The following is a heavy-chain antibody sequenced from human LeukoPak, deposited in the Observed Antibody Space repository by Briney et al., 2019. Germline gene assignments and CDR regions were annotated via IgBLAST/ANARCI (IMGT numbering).Heavy chain of an antibody. CDR1: GFTFSSYA. Sequence: GGSLRLSCAASGFTFSSYAMHWVRQAPGKGLEWVAVISYDGSNKYYADSVKGRFTIPRDNSKNTLYLQMNSLRAEDTAVYYCARGPGFVAAAGQDAFDIWGQGTMVTVSS. J-gene: IGHJ3*02. CDR2: ISYDGSNK. D-gene: IGHD6-13*01. V-gene: IGHV3-30*04. CDR3: ARGPGFVAAAGQDAFDI.